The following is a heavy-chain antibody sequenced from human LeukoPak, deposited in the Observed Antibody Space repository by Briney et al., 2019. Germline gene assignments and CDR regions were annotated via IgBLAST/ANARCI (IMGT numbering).Heavy chain of an antibody. CDR2: IWQDGTEK. CDR1: GFAFNTYW. CDR3: ARDRDGKDY. Sequence: GGSLRLSCAASGFAFNTYWMSWVRQAPGKGLEWVANIWQDGTEKHHVNSVRGRFTISRDNAKNSVFLQMNSLRAEDTAVYYCARDRDGKDYWGQGTLVTVSS. J-gene: IGHJ4*02. V-gene: IGHV3-7*03. D-gene: IGHD1-1*01.